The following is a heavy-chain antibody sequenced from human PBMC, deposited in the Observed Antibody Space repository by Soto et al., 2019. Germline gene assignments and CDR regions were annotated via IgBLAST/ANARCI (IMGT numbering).Heavy chain of an antibody. J-gene: IGHJ4*02. Sequence: GGSLRLSCAACGFSFVSYGMNWVRQAPGKGLEWVSGLSGSGTSTYYADSVKGRFTISRDNSRDTLFLQMNSLTADDTAVYYCAKATTIRGWFRTILFWGQAALLSVS. V-gene: IGHV3-23*01. CDR3: AKATTIRGWFRTILF. CDR1: GFSFVSYG. CDR2: LSGSGTST. D-gene: IGHD5-12*01.